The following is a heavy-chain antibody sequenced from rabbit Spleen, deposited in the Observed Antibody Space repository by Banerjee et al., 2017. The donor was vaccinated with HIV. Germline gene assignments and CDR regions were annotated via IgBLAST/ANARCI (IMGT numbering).Heavy chain of an antibody. J-gene: IGHJ6*01. V-gene: IGHV1S45*01. D-gene: IGHD1-1*01. CDR3: ARDTSSSFSSYGMDL. CDR1: GFSFSSGYW. CDR2: IYAGSSGST. Sequence: QEQLEESGGDLVKPGGTLTLTCKASGFSFSSGYWMCWVRQAPGKGLEWIACIYAGSSGSTYYASWAKGRFTISKASSTTVTLQMTSLTAADTATYFCARDTSSSFSSYGMDLWGPGTLVTVS.